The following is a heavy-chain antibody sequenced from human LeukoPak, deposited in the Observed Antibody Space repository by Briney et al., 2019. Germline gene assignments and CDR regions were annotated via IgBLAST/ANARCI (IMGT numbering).Heavy chain of an antibody. CDR1: GFTFSSYA. J-gene: IGHJ1*01. D-gene: IGHD6-13*01. CDR2: ISGSGGGT. Sequence: GGSLRLSCAASGFTFSSYAMSWVRQAPGMGLEWVSGISGSGGGTHYADSVKGRFIITRDNSENTLYLQMNSLRAEDTAVYYCAKGGSTWSAYFQHWGQGTLVIVSS. CDR3: AKGGSTWSAYFQH. V-gene: IGHV3-23*01.